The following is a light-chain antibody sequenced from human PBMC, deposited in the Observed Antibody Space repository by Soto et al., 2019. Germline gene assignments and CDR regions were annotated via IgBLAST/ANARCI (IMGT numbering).Light chain of an antibody. CDR1: SSDVGGYNY. CDR3: SSYTSSSTLV. J-gene: IGLJ1*01. Sequence: QSVLNQPASVSGSPGQSLTISCTGTSSDVGGYNYVSWYQQHPGKAPKLMIYDVSNRPSGVSNRFSGSKSGNTASLTISGLQAEDEADYYCSSYTSSSTLVFGTG. CDR2: DVS. V-gene: IGLV2-14*01.